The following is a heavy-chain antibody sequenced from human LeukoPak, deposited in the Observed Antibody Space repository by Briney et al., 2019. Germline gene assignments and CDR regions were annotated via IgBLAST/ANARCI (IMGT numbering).Heavy chain of an antibody. CDR3: TRLYYDILTGSDY. J-gene: IGHJ4*02. V-gene: IGHV3-49*04. CDR1: GFTFGDYA. CDR2: IRSKAYGGTT. D-gene: IGHD3-9*01. Sequence: GGSLRLSCTASGFTFGDYAMSWVRQAPGKGLEWVGFIRSKAYGGTTEYAASVKGRFTISRDDSKSIAYLQMNSLKTEDTAVYYCTRLYYDILTGSDYWGQGTLVTVSS.